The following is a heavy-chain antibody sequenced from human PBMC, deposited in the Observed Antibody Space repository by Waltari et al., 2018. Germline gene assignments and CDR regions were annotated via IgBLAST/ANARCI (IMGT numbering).Heavy chain of an antibody. Sequence: EVLLVESGGGLVQPGGSLRLSCAASGFSFSTYWMNGARQAPGEGLVWVSRIKSDGSSTAYADSVKGRFTTSRDNAKNTLYLQMNSLRADDTAVYYCVRSAFLDVWGQGTTVTVSS. CDR1: GFSFSTYW. V-gene: IGHV3-74*01. CDR2: IKSDGSST. D-gene: IGHD3-16*01. J-gene: IGHJ6*02. CDR3: VRSAFLDV.